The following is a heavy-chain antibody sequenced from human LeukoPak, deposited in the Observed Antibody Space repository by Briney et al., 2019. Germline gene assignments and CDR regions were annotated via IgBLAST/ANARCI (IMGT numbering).Heavy chain of an antibody. CDR3: AREQSGTRGWYTVDY. Sequence: HPGGSLRFSCAASGFTFSTYAITWVRQGPGKGLEWVSAIRPDGDRTYYANSVRGRFTISRDNSKDTVYLQINGLRVEDTAVYYCAREQSGTRGWYTVDYWGQGTLVTVSS. CDR1: GFTFSTYA. J-gene: IGHJ4*02. CDR2: IRPDGDRT. D-gene: IGHD6-19*01. V-gene: IGHV3-23*01.